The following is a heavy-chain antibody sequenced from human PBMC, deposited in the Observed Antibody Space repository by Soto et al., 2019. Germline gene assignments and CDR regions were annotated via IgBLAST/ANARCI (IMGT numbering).Heavy chain of an antibody. CDR3: ASAPVSSNCGGDCYLNY. D-gene: IGHD2-21*02. Sequence: QVQLVQSGAEVKKPGSSVKVSCKASGGTFSSYAISWVRQAPGQGLEWMGGIIPIFGTANYAQKVQGRVTITADESTSTAYMELSSLRSEDTAVYYCASAPVSSNCGGDCYLNYWGQGTLVTVSS. J-gene: IGHJ4*02. V-gene: IGHV1-69*01. CDR1: GGTFSSYA. CDR2: IIPIFGTA.